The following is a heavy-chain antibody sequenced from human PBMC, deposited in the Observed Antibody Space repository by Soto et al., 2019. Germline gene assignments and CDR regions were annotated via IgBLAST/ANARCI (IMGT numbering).Heavy chain of an antibody. V-gene: IGHV2-5*02. CDR1: GFSLTTAGVG. J-gene: IGHJ4*02. CDR3: AHSRNLITEDAQVGDFDY. CDR2: IYWDDDE. Sequence: QINLKESGPTLVNPTQTLTLTCSFSGFSLTTAGVGVGWVHQSPGEALEWLALIYWDDDERYSPSLKTRLTITKDTSKNQVVLKMTNMAPVDTATYYCAHSRNLITEDAQVGDFDYWGQGTLVTVSS. D-gene: IGHD3-10*01.